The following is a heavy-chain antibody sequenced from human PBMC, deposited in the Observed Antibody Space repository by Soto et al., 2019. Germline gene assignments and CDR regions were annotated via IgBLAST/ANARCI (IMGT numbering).Heavy chain of an antibody. CDR3: AKLTAS. V-gene: IGHV3-23*01. J-gene: IGHJ5*02. Sequence: GGSRRLSWAAFGFTFFSSAMSWVRQAPGKGLEWVSTTTTSGAGTYYADSVKGRFTISRDNSKNTLYLQMNSLRVEDTAVYYCAKLTASWGQGTLVTVSS. CDR2: TTTSGAGT. CDR1: GFTFFSSA.